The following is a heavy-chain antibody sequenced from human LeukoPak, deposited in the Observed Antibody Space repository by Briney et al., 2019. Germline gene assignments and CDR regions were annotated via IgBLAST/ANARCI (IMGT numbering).Heavy chain of an antibody. CDR2: MNPNSGNT. CDR3: ARGRSDYYDSSGYYSLFDY. D-gene: IGHD3-22*01. Sequence: ASVKVSCKASGYTFTSYDINWVRQATGQGLEWMGWMNPNSGNTGYAQKFQGRVTMTRNTSISTAYMELSSLRSEDTAVYYCARGRSDYYDSSGYYSLFDYWGQGTLVTVSS. J-gene: IGHJ4*02. CDR1: GYTFTSYD. V-gene: IGHV1-8*01.